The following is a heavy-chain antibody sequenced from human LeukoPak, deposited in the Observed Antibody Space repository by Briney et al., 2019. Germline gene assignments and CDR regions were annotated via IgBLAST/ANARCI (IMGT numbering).Heavy chain of an antibody. V-gene: IGHV4-4*07. CDR3: ARSAYYDFWSGYYFDY. J-gene: IGHJ4*02. D-gene: IGHD3-3*01. Sequence: PSETLSLTCTVSGDSISSYYWSWFRQPAGKALEWIGLIYTSGSINYNPSLKSRVTMPLDTSKNQFSLKLSSVTAADTAVYYCARSAYYDFWSGYYFDYWGQGTLVTVSS. CDR2: IYTSGSI. CDR1: GDSISSYY.